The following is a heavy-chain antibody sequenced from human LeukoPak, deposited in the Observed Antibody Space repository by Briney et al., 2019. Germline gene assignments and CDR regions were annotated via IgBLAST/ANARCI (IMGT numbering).Heavy chain of an antibody. V-gene: IGHV4-34*01. CDR2: INHSGGA. CDR3: ARVPLRFLEPFDY. CDR1: GGSFIGYY. J-gene: IGHJ4*02. D-gene: IGHD3-3*01. Sequence: SETLSLTCAVYGGSFIGYYWSWIRQPPGKGLEWVGEINHSGGANYNPSLKSRVTISADTSKSQFSLKLGSVTAADTAVYYCARVPLRFLEPFDYWGQGTLVTVSS.